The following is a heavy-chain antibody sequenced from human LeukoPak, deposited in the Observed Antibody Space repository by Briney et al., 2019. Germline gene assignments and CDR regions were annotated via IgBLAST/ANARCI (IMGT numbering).Heavy chain of an antibody. CDR1: GGSISSYY. D-gene: IGHD2-21*01. Sequence: PETLSLTCTVSGGSISSYYWSWIRQPPGKGLEWIGYVFHTGDSNYNPSLKSRVTLSLDTSKNQFSLKLTSVTAADTAVYYCARHAFASPFDVWGQGTVVTVSS. CDR2: VFHTGDS. J-gene: IGHJ4*02. V-gene: IGHV4-59*08. CDR3: ARHAFASPFDV.